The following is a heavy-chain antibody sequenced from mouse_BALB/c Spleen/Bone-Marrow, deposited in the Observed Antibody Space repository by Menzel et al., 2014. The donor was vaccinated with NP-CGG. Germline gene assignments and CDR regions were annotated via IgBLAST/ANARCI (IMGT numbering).Heavy chain of an antibody. CDR1: GFTFNSYG. CDR3: ARHAYYDQTEVAFVY. Sequence: EVKLVESGGGLVKSGGSLKLSCAASGFTFNSYGMSWVRQTPEKRLEWVATISGGGSYTFYPDSVKGRFTISRDNAKNNLYLQLSSLRSEDTALYYCARHAYYDQTEVAFVYWGQGTLVTVSP. V-gene: IGHV5-9-2*01. CDR2: ISGGGSYT. J-gene: IGHJ3*01. D-gene: IGHD2-4*01.